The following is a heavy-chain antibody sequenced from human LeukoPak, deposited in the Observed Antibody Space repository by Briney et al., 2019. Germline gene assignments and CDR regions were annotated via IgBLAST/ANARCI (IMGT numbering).Heavy chain of an antibody. V-gene: IGHV4-34*01. D-gene: IGHD1-26*01. CDR1: GGSFSGYY. Sequence: SETLSLTCAVYGGSFSGYYWSRIRQPPGKGLEWIGEINHSGSTNYNPSLKSRVTISVDTSKNQFSLKLSSVTAADTAVYYCARSAVWELLHYSSHTYYMDVWGKGTTVTVSS. CDR2: INHSGST. CDR3: ARSAVWELLHYSSHTYYMDV. J-gene: IGHJ6*03.